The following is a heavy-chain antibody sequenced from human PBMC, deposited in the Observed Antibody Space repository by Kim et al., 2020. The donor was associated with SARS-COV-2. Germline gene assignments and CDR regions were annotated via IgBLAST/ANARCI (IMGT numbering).Heavy chain of an antibody. J-gene: IGHJ6*02. Sequence: GESLKISCKGSGYSFTSYWISWVRQMPGKGLEWMGRIDPSDSYTNYSPSFQGHVTISADKSISTAYLQWSSLKASDTARYYCARLWGGSASYFYGMDVCVQGTTVADSS. V-gene: IGHV5-10-1*01. CDR2: IDPSDSYT. D-gene: IGHD3-16*01. CDR3: ARLWGGSASYFYGMDV. CDR1: GYSFTSYW.